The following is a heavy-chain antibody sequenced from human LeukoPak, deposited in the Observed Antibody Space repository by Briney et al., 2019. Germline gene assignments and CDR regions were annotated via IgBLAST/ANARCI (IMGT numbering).Heavy chain of an antibody. CDR2: ISVSGGST. Sequence: GGSLRLSCSASGFTFSTYAMSWVRQAPGKGLEWVSAISVSGGSTYYADSVKGRFTISRDNSRNTLYLQMNSLRVEDTALYYCAKDWTTATGTTVPFDSWGQGTLVTVSS. D-gene: IGHD1-1*01. J-gene: IGHJ4*02. V-gene: IGHV3-23*01. CDR1: GFTFSTYA. CDR3: AKDWTTATGTTVPFDS.